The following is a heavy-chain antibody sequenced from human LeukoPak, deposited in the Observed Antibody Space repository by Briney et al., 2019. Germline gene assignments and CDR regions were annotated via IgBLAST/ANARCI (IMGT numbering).Heavy chain of an antibody. CDR2: IYPGDSDT. J-gene: IGHJ6*02. CDR3: MRSTNYDYGKDV. CDR1: GYSFTSYW. D-gene: IGHD4-11*01. V-gene: IGHV5-51*01. Sequence: GVSLKSSCKGSGYSFTSYWIGRVGQVPGKRLEWMGIIYPGDSDTRYSPSIQAQITISAYKSTSPTYLQSSSLQASHPPTCSCMRSTNYDYGKDVWGQGTTVTVSS.